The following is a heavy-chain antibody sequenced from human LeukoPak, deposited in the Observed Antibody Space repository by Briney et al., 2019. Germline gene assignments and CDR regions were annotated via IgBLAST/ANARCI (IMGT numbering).Heavy chain of an antibody. D-gene: IGHD2-21*02. CDR3: ARVVVSAALDL. CDR1: GGSISSYY. J-gene: IGHJ4*02. CDR2: IYYSGST. V-gene: IGHV4-59*12. Sequence: PSETLSLTCTVSGGSISSYYWSWIRQPPGKGLEWIGYIYYSGSTNYNPSLKSRVTISVDTSKNQFSLKLSSVTAADTAVYFCARVVVSAALDLWGQGTLVTVSS.